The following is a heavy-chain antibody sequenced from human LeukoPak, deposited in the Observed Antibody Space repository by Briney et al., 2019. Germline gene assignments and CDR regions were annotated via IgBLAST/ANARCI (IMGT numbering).Heavy chain of an antibody. V-gene: IGHV4-59*02. CDR2: VYYGGST. J-gene: IGHJ3*02. CDR1: GGSVTNYY. Sequence: SETLSLICTVSGGSVTNYYWSWIRQPPGKGLEWIGYVYYGGSTNYNPSLKSRVTISVDTSKNQFSLNLTSVTAGDTAVYYCARVGCSSANCPRRNAFDIWGQGTMVTVSS. CDR3: ARVGCSSANCPRRNAFDI. D-gene: IGHD2-2*01.